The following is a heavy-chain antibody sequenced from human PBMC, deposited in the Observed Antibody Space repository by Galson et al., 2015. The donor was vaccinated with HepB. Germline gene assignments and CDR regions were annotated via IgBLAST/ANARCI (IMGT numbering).Heavy chain of an antibody. D-gene: IGHD2-8*02. J-gene: IGHJ6*02. Sequence: SLRLSCAASGFTFSSYAMHWVRQAPGKGLEWVAVISYDGSNKYYADSVKGRFTISRDNSKNTLYLQMNSLRAEDTAVYYCARDESYEEVVFYYYGMDVWGQGTTVTVSS. V-gene: IGHV3-30-3*01. CDR1: GFTFSSYA. CDR3: ARDESYEEVVFYYYGMDV. CDR2: ISYDGSNK.